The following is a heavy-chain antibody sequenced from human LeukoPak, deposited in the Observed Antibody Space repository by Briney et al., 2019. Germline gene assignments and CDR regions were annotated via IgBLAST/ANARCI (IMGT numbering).Heavy chain of an antibody. J-gene: IGHJ4*02. V-gene: IGHV3-43D*03. CDR3: AKEEAEGSGFDY. Sequence: GGSLRLSCAASGFTFDDYAMHWVRQAPGKGLEGVSLISWDGGSTYYADSVKGRFTISRDNSKNSLYLQMNSLRAEDTALYYCAKEEAEGSGFDYWGQGTLVTVSS. CDR2: ISWDGGST. CDR1: GFTFDDYA. D-gene: IGHD2-15*01.